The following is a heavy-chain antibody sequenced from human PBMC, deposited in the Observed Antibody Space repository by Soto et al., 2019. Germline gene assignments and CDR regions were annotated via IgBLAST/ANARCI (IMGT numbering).Heavy chain of an antibody. CDR2: IWYDGSDK. J-gene: IGHJ4*02. CDR1: GFTFSSYG. D-gene: IGHD4-17*01. Sequence: QVQLVESGGGAVQPGRSLRLSCAASGFTFSSYGMHWVRQAPGKGLEWVAVIWYDGSDKDYADSVKGRFTISRDNSKKIVYLQMDSLRAEDTAVYYCARTTVTTHREFDYWGQGTLVTVSS. CDR3: ARTTVTTHREFDY. V-gene: IGHV3-33*01.